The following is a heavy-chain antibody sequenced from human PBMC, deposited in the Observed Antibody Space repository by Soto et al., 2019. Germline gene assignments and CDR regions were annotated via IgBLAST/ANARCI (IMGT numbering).Heavy chain of an antibody. J-gene: IGHJ3*02. Sequence: EVQLVESGGGLVKPGGSLRLSCAASGFTFSNYSMNWVRQAPGKGLEWVSSISSRSSYIFYADSVKGRFTISRDNAKKSLALQMNSLRAEDTCVYYCSRGYHYYDSSGYDKWDAFDIWGQGTMVTVSS. D-gene: IGHD3-22*01. CDR2: ISSRSSYI. CDR1: GFTFSNYS. CDR3: SRGYHYYDSSGYDKWDAFDI. V-gene: IGHV3-21*01.